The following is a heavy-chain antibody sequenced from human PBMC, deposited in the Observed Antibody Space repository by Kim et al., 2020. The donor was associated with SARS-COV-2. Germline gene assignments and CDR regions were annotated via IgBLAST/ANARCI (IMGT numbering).Heavy chain of an antibody. Sequence: ASVKVSCKASGYTFTSYDINWVRQATRQGLEWMGWMNPNSGNTGYAQKFQGRVTMTRNTSISTAYMELSSLRSEDTAVYYCARGLSSSWYSDYYYGMDVWGQGTTVTVSS. V-gene: IGHV1-8*01. CDR1: GYTFTSYD. D-gene: IGHD6-13*01. CDR2: MNPNSGNT. J-gene: IGHJ6*02. CDR3: ARGLSSSWYSDYYYGMDV.